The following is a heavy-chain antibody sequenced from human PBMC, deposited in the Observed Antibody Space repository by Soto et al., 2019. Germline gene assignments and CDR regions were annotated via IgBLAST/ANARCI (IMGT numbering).Heavy chain of an antibody. CDR3: AKDPREGYCSSTSCYTEAGY. V-gene: IGHV3-30*18. CDR2: ISYDGSNK. CDR1: GFTFSSYG. J-gene: IGHJ4*02. D-gene: IGHD2-2*02. Sequence: QVQLVESGGGVVQPGRSLRLSCAASGFTFSSYGMHWVRQAPGKGLEWVAVISYDGSNKYYADYVKGRFTISRDNSKNTLYLQMNSLRAEDTAVYYCAKDPREGYCSSTSCYTEAGYWGQGTLVTVSS.